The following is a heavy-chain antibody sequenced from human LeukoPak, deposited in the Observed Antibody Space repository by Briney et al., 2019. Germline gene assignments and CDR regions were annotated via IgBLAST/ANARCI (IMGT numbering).Heavy chain of an antibody. D-gene: IGHD3-10*01. CDR3: ARDLLEDYYGSGSYYTTFDC. CDR2: ISAYNGNT. V-gene: IGHV1-18*01. CDR1: GGTFSSYA. Sequence: ASVKVSYKASGGTFSSYAISWVRQAPGQGLEWMGWISAYNGNTNYAQKLQGRVTMTTDTSTSTAYMELRSLRSDDTAVYYCARDLLEDYYGSGSYYTTFDCWGQGTLVTVSS. J-gene: IGHJ4*02.